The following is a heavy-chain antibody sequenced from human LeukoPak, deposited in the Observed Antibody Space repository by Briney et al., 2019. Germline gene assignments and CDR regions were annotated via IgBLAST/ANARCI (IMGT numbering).Heavy chain of an antibody. CDR2: ISDSGGST. J-gene: IGHJ4*02. CDR3: AKVPIYYYDTSGYFGY. Sequence: GGSLRLSCAASGFTFSSYAMTWVRQAPGKGLEWVSGISDSGGSTYYTDSVKGRFTISRDNSKNTLFLQMNSLRAEDTAVYYCAKVPIYYYDTSGYFGYWGQGTLVTVSS. CDR1: GFTFSSYA. D-gene: IGHD3-22*01. V-gene: IGHV3-23*01.